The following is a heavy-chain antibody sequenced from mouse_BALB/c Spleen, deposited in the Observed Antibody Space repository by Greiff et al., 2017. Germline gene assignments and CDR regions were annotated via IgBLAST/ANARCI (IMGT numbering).Heavy chain of an antibody. CDR3: ARDADAMDY. CDR1: GISITTGNYR. V-gene: IGHV3-5*02. Sequence: DVMLVESGPGLVKPSQTVSLTCTVTGISITTGNYRWSWIRQFPGNKLEWIGYIYYSGTITYNPSLTSRTTITRDTSKNQFFLEMNSLTAEDTATYYRARDADAMDYWGQGTSVTVSS. J-gene: IGHJ4*01. CDR2: IYYSGTI.